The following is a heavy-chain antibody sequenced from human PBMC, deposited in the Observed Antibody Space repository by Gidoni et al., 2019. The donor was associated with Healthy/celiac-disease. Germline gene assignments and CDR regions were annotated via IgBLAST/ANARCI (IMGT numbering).Heavy chain of an antibody. J-gene: IGHJ4*02. CDR1: GFPVRRNY. D-gene: IGHD5-18*01. Sequence: EVQLVESGGGLVQPGGSLRLSCAASGFPVRRNYLGWVRQAPGKGLEWVSVIYSGGSTYYADSVKGRFTISRHNSKNTLYLQMNSLRAEDTAVYYCARLRVDNGIQLWTMLDYWGQGTLVTVSS. V-gene: IGHV3-53*04. CDR2: IYSGGST. CDR3: ARLRVDNGIQLWTMLDY.